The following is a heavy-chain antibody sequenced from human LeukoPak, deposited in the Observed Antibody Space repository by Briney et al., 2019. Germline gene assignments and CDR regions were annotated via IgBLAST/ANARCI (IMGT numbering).Heavy chain of an antibody. CDR3: ARRLSLYYDFWSGYSDFAFDI. CDR1: GYSFTSYW. J-gene: IGHJ3*02. CDR2: IYPGDSGT. V-gene: IGHV5-51*01. D-gene: IGHD3-3*01. Sequence: GESLKISCKGSGYSFTSYWIGWVRQMPGKGLEWMGIIYPGDSGTRYSPSFQGQVTISADKSISTAYLQWSSLKASDTAMYYCARRLSLYYDFWSGYSDFAFDIWGQGTMVTVSS.